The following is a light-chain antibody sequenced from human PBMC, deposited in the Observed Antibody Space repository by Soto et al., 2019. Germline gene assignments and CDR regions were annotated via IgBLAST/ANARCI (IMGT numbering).Light chain of an antibody. J-gene: IGLJ1*01. CDR3: SSYTSSVTFYV. V-gene: IGLV2-14*01. CDR1: SSDVGGYNY. Sequence: QSALTQPASVSGSPGQSITISCTGTSSDVGGYNYVSWYQQHPGKAPKLMIYEVSNRPSGVSNRFSGSKSGNTASLTISGLQAEDEADYYCSSYTSSVTFYVFGTGTTLTVL. CDR2: EVS.